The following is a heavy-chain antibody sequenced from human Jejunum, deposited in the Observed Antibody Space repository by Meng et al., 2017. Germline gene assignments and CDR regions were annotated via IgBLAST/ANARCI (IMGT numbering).Heavy chain of an antibody. D-gene: IGHD3-3*01. V-gene: IGHV3-23*01. CDR3: AKALGNYDFDY. CDR1: GFTFSSYG. Sequence: GESLKISCAASGFTFSSYGMTWVHQAPGKGLEWVSSISGSDGSTYYADSVKGRFTISRDNSKNTLYLRMNSLRAEDTAIYYCAKALGNYDFDYWGRGTLVTVSS. J-gene: IGHJ4*02. CDR2: ISGSDGST.